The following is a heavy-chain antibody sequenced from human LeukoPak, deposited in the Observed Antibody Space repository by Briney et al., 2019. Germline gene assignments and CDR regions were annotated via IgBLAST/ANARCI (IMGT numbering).Heavy chain of an antibody. CDR3: ARDQVDYYYGMNV. CDR2: IYYSGST. Sequence: SETLSLTCTVSGGSISSYYWSWIRQPPGKGLEWIGCIYYSGSTNYNPSLKSRVTISVDTSKNQFSLKLSSVTAADTAVYYCARDQVDYYYGMNVWGQGTTVTVSS. CDR1: GGSISSYY. V-gene: IGHV4-59*01. J-gene: IGHJ6*02.